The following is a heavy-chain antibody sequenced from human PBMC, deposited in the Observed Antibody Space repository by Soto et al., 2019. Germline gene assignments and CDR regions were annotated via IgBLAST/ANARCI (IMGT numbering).Heavy chain of an antibody. V-gene: IGHV3-48*02. CDR2: ISSSSSTI. J-gene: IGHJ6*02. D-gene: IGHD6-13*01. Sequence: GGSLRLSCAASGFTFSSYSMNWVRQAPGKGLEWVSYISSSSSTIYYADSVKGRFTISRDNAKNSLYLQMNSLRDEDTAVYYCAREYSSTSWGTYGMDVWGQGTTVTVSS. CDR1: GFTFSSYS. CDR3: AREYSSTSWGTYGMDV.